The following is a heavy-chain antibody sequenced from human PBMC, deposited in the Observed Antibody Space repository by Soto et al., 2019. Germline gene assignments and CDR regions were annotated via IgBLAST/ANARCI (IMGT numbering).Heavy chain of an antibody. CDR2: ISAYNGNT. CDR3: ARGYYDILTAFGDYYYYGMDV. V-gene: IGHV1-18*03. J-gene: IGHJ6*02. CDR1: GYTFTSYG. Sequence: ASVKVSCKASGYTFTSYGISWVRQAPGQGLEWMGWISAYNGNTNYAQKLQGRVTMTTDTSTSTAYMELRSLRSDDMAVYYCARGYYDILTAFGDYYYYGMDVWGQGTTVTVSS. D-gene: IGHD3-9*01.